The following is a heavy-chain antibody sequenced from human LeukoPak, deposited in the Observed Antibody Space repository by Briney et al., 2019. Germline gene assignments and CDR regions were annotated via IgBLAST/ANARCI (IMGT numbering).Heavy chain of an antibody. CDR1: GFTFSSYA. V-gene: IGHV3-30*04. D-gene: IGHD2-21*02. CDR3: HIVVVTATIRVSDY. CDR2: ISYDGSNK. J-gene: IGHJ4*02. Sequence: GGSLRLSCAASGFTFSSYAMHWVRQASGKGLEWVAVISYDGSNKYYADSVKGRFTISRDNSKNTLYLQMNSLRAEDTAVYYCHIVVVTATIRVSDYWGQGTLVTVSS.